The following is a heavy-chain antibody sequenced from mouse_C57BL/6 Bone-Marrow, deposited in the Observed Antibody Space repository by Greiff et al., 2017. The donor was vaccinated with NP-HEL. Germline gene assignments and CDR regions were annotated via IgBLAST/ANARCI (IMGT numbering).Heavy chain of an antibody. J-gene: IGHJ2*01. D-gene: IGHD1-1*01. CDR2: IYPRSGNT. Sequence: QVQLQQSGAELARPGASVKLSCKASGYTFTSYGISWVKQRTGQGLEWIGEIYPRSGNTYYNEKFKGKATLTADKSSSTAYMELRSLTSEDSAVYFCARSGITTVVERYYFDDWGQGTTLTVSS. CDR1: GYTFTSYG. CDR3: ARSGITTVVERYYFDD. V-gene: IGHV1-81*01.